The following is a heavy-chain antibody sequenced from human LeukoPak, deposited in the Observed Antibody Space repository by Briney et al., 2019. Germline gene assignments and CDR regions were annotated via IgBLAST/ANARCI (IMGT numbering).Heavy chain of an antibody. D-gene: IGHD6-13*01. CDR3: AKDVRSVSAAGIFDY. J-gene: IGHJ4*02. Sequence: GGSLRLSCAASGFTFSGYAMSWVRQAPGKGLEWVSAISGSGGSTYYADSVKGRFTISRDNSKNTLYLQMNSLRAEDTAVYYCAKDVRSVSAAGIFDYWGQGTLVTVSS. CDR2: ISGSGGST. V-gene: IGHV3-23*01. CDR1: GFTFSGYA.